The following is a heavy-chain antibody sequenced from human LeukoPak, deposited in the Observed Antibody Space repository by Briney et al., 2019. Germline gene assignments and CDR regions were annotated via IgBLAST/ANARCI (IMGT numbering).Heavy chain of an antibody. CDR1: GGTFSSYA. CDR2: IIPIFGTA. V-gene: IGHV1-69*13. CDR3: AREGMEITGTHAARLDY. J-gene: IGHJ4*02. Sequence: ASVKVSCKASGGTFSSYAISWVRQAPGQGLEWMGGIIPIFGTANYAQKFQGRVTITPDESTSTACMELSSLRSEDTAVYYCAREGMEITGTHAARLDYWGQGTLVTVSS. D-gene: IGHD1-7*01.